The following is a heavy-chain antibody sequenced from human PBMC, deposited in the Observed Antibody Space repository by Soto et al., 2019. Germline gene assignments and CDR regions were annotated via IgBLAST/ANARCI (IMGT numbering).Heavy chain of an antibody. Sequence: ASVKVSCKASGGTFSSYAISWVRQAPGQGLEWMGGIIPIFGTANYAQKFQGRVTITADKSTSTAYMELSSLRSEDTAVYYCARAGTAVAKANWFDPWGQGTLVTVSS. CDR1: GGTFSSYA. V-gene: IGHV1-69*06. CDR2: IIPIFGTA. J-gene: IGHJ5*02. CDR3: ARAGTAVAKANWFDP. D-gene: IGHD6-19*01.